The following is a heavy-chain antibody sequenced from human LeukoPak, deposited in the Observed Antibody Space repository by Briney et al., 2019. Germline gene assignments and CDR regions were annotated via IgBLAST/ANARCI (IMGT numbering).Heavy chain of an antibody. Sequence: QTLSLTPDISRGSVSSASAGLELVRPSPSKGPLGVGREYYKAQWYNDDAVSVKSRITINPDTAKNQFSLHLNSVTPDDTALYYCARGGLVRGSLNSLTGFDIWGQGTMVTVSS. CDR3: ARGGLVRGSLNSLTGFDI. V-gene: IGHV6-1*01. CDR1: RGSVSSASAG. D-gene: IGHD3-10*01. J-gene: IGHJ3*02. CDR2: EYYKAQWYN.